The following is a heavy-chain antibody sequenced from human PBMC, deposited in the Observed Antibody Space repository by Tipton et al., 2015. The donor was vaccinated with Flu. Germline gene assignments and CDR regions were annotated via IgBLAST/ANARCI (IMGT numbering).Heavy chain of an antibody. J-gene: IGHJ6*02. CDR1: GFSFSSYE. V-gene: IGHV3-48*03. CDR3: ARALRDYYALDV. CDR2: ISSSGSTI. Sequence: SLRLSCAASGFSFSSYEMNWVRQAPGKGLEWVSYISSSGSTIYYADSVKGRFTISRDNAKNTLSLQMNSLRVEDTAKYYCARALRDYYALDVWGQGTTVTVSS.